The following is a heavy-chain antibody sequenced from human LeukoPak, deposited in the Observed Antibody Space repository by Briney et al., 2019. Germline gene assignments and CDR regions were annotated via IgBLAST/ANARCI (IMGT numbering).Heavy chain of an antibody. CDR3: ARGYEGDNWFDP. CDR1: GYTFTSYD. Sequence: ASVKVSCKASGYTFTSYDINWVRQATGQGLEWMGWMNPSSGNTGYAQKFQGRVTITRNTSISTAYMELSSLRSEDTAVYYCARGYEGDNWFDPWGQGTLVTVSS. J-gene: IGHJ5*02. CDR2: MNPSSGNT. D-gene: IGHD3-16*01. V-gene: IGHV1-8*03.